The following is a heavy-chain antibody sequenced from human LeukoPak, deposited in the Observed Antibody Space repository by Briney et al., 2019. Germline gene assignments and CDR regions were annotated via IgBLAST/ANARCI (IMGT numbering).Heavy chain of an antibody. J-gene: IGHJ6*03. CDR3: ARRSMVQHMDV. D-gene: IGHD3-10*01. CDR2: INTNTGNP. V-gene: IGHV7-4-1*02. CDR1: GYTFTSYA. Sequence: ASVKVSCKASGYTFTSYAMNWVRQAPGQGLEWMGWINTNTGNPTYAQAFTGRIVFSLDTSVSTAYLQIRSLKAEDTAVYLCARRSMVQHMDVWGKGTTVIVSS.